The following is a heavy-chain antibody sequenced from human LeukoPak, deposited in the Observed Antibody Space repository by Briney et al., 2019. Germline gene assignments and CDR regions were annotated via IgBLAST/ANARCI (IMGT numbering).Heavy chain of an antibody. Sequence: GGSLRLSCAASGFIFSNYAMSWVRQAPRKGLEWVSLISSSGGSAYYADSVKGRFTISRDNSKNTLYLQMNSLRADDTAVYYCAKDFRELPRVSDYFDYWGQGTLVTVSS. CDR1: GFIFSNYA. CDR2: ISSSGGSA. CDR3: AKDFRELPRVSDYFDY. D-gene: IGHD1-7*01. J-gene: IGHJ4*02. V-gene: IGHV3-23*01.